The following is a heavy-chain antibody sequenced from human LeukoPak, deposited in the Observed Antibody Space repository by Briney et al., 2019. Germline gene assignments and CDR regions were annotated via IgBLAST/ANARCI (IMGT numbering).Heavy chain of an antibody. J-gene: IGHJ6*02. Sequence: PGGSLRLSCAASGFTFSSYEMNWVRQAPGKGLEWVSYISSGGSTIQYADSVKGRFTMSRDNTKNSLYLQMNSLRAEVTAVYYCARDYSGTTVFMDVWGQGTTVTVSS. CDR1: GFTFSSYE. V-gene: IGHV3-48*03. CDR2: ISSGGSTI. CDR3: ARDYSGTTVFMDV. D-gene: IGHD1-1*01.